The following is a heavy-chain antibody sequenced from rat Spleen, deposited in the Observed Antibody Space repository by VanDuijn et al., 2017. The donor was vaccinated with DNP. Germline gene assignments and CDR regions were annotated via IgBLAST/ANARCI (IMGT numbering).Heavy chain of an antibody. CDR1: GFTFRSYW. CDR2: ITGSGGGT. J-gene: IGHJ1*01. Sequence: EVQLVESGGGLAQPGRSMKLSCVASGFTFRSYWMYWIRQAPGKGLEWLGAITGSGGGTYYSGSVKGRFTISRDNAKNTLYLQMDSLRSEDTATYYCARRGYYGSYWYFDFWGPGTMVTVSS. V-gene: IGHV5-31*01. D-gene: IGHD1-6*01. CDR3: ARRGYYGSYWYFDF.